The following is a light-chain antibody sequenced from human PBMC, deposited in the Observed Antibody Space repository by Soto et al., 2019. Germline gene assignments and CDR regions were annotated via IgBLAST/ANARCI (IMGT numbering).Light chain of an antibody. CDR1: QSISSW. CDR2: DAS. V-gene: IGKV1-5*01. CDR3: QQDNIYSGT. J-gene: IGKJ1*01. Sequence: IQMTQSTSTLSASVGDRVTITCRASQSISSWLAWYQQKPGKAPKLLIYDASSLESGVPSRFSGSGSGTEFTLTISSLQPDDFATYYCQQDNIYSGTSCQG.